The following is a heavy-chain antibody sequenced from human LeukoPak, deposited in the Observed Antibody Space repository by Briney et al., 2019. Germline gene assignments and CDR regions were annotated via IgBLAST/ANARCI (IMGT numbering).Heavy chain of an antibody. V-gene: IGHV7-4-1*02. D-gene: IGHD5-18*01. CDR3: GRDPRLGIRGYTYGYIEY. J-gene: IGHJ4*02. CDR1: GHTFNT. CDR2: INTNTGNP. Sequence: ASVKVSCKTSGHTFNTITWVRQAPGQGLQWMGWINTNTGNPTYAQGFTGRYVFSLDTSVSTAYLQISGLTADDTAVYFCGRDPRLGIRGYTYGYIEYWGQGTLVTVSS.